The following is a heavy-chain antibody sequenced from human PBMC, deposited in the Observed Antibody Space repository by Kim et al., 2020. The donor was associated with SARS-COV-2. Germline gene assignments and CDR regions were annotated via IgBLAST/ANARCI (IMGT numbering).Heavy chain of an antibody. J-gene: IGHJ4*02. CDR3: AREAGNDGFDS. CDR2: IRYDGINK. Sequence: GGSLRLSCAASGFTFSDYGIHWVRQAPGKGLAWVAYIRYDGINKYYAESVQGRFTISRDNSKNTVFLLMSSLRVDDTVVYYCAREAGNDGFDSWGQGTPVTVSS. CDR1: GFTFSDYG. D-gene: IGHD1-1*01. V-gene: IGHV3-30*02.